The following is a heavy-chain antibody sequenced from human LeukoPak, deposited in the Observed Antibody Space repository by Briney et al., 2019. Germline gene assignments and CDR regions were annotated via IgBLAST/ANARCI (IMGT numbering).Heavy chain of an antibody. J-gene: IGHJ4*02. CDR1: GFTFHEYT. V-gene: IGHV3-43*01. CDR2: INWVGIST. CDR3: TKDGIGSSNWYYIDY. D-gene: IGHD6-13*01. Sequence: GGSLRLSCVASGFTFHEYTMHGVRPARWKGLEWVSVINWVGISTYCADSVKARFTITRDNNKNSLYLQMNSLRTEESALYYCTKDGIGSSNWYYIDYWGQGTLVTVSS.